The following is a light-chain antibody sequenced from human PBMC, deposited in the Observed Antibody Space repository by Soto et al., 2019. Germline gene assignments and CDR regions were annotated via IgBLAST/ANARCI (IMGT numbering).Light chain of an antibody. J-gene: IGKJ1*01. V-gene: IGKV1-5*01. CDR1: QSINAW. CDR2: DVS. Sequence: DIQMTQSPSTRSASVGDRVTITCRASQSINAWLAWYQQKPGKAPKLLIYDVSTLDSGVPSRFSGSASGTEFTLTISSLESDDFATYYCQQYHRYSTFGQGTKVDIK. CDR3: QQYHRYST.